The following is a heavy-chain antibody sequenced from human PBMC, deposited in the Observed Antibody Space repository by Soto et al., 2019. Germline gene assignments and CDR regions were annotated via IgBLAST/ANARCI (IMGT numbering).Heavy chain of an antibody. CDR3: ERVKQQLVLGWFDP. Sequence: SETLSLTCTVSGDSISSNSFYWGWIRQTPGKGLEWIGSIYYNGFTYYNPSLKSRLTISVDTSKNQFSLKLSSVTAADTAVYYCERVKQQLVLGWFDPWGQGTLVTVSS. CDR1: GDSISSNSFY. V-gene: IGHV4-39*07. J-gene: IGHJ5*02. CDR2: IYYNGFT. D-gene: IGHD6-13*01.